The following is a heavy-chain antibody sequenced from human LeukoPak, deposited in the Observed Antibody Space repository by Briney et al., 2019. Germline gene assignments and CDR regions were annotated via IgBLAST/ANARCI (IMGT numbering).Heavy chain of an antibody. CDR1: GGSISSDY. J-gene: IGHJ4*02. CDR3: ARVWGDYGHYFFDY. V-gene: IGHV4-4*07. CDR2: IYTSGNT. Sequence: PSETLSLTCTVSGGSISSDYWSWIRQPAGKGLEWIGRIYTSGNTNYNPSLESRVTISVDKSKNQFSLKLSSVTAADTAVYYCARVWGDYGHYFFDYWGQGTLVTVSS. D-gene: IGHD4-17*01.